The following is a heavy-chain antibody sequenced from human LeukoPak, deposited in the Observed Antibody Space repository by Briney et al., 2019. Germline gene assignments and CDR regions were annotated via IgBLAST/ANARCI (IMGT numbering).Heavy chain of an antibody. CDR2: IYPSGGST. J-gene: IGHJ4*02. Sequence: ASVKVSCKASGYTFTSYYMHWVRQAPGQGLEWMGIIYPSGGSTSYAQKFQGRVTMTRDMSTSTVYMELSSLRSEDTAVYYCARYSSSTRDYFDYWGQGTLVTVSS. CDR1: GYTFTSYY. CDR3: ARYSSSTRDYFDY. V-gene: IGHV1-46*01. D-gene: IGHD6-6*01.